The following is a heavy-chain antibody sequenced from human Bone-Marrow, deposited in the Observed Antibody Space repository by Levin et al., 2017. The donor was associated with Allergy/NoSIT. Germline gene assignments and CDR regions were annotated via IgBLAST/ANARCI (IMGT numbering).Heavy chain of an antibody. Sequence: ASVKVSCKASGYTFTDYGISWVRQAPGQGLEWMGWINNNNGKTHYAQKFQGRVTMTTDTSTNTAYMELRSLRSDDTAVYYCERGFDCWGQGAPVTVSS. V-gene: IGHV1-18*01. CDR1: GYTFTDYG. J-gene: IGHJ4*02. CDR2: INNNNGKT. CDR3: ERGFDC.